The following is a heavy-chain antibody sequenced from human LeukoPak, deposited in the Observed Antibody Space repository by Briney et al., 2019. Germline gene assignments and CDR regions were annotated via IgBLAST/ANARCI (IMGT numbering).Heavy chain of an antibody. J-gene: IGHJ5*02. Sequence: ASVKVSCKASGYTFTGYYMYWVRQAPGQGLEWMGWMNPNSGGTNYAQKFQGRVTMTRDTSISTAYMELSRLRSDDTAVYYCVRTRQQLARNWFDPWGQGTLVTVSS. CDR1: GYTFTGYY. CDR2: MNPNSGGT. V-gene: IGHV1-2*02. D-gene: IGHD6-13*01. CDR3: VRTRQQLARNWFDP.